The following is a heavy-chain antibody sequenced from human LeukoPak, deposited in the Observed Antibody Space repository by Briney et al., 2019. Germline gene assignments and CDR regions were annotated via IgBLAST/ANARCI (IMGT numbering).Heavy chain of an antibody. J-gene: IGHJ4*02. CDR2: ISSGGTTM. CDR1: GFTFSSHN. CDR3: ARNYDY. V-gene: IGHV3-48*02. D-gene: IGHD1-7*01. Sequence: GGSLRLSCAASGFTFSSHNMNWVRQAPGKGLEWVSYISSGGTTMQYAESVKGRFTISRDNAKNSLYLQMTSLRNEDTAVYYCARNYDYWGQGTPVTVSS.